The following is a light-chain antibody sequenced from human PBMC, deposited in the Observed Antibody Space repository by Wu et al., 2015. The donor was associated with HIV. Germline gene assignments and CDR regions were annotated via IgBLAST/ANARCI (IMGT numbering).Light chain of an antibody. CDR2: GPS. Sequence: EIVLTQSPGTLSLSPGERATLSCRASQSVSSTYLAWYQQKPGQAPRLLIYGPSSRATGIPDRFSGSGSGTDFTLTISRLEPEDFAVYYCQLYGSSPITFGQGTRLEIK. J-gene: IGKJ5*01. CDR3: QLYGSSPIT. V-gene: IGKV3-20*01. CDR1: QSVSSTY.